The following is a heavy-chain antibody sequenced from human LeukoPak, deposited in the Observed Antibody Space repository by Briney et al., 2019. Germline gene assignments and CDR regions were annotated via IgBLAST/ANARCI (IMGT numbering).Heavy chain of an antibody. CDR1: GYTFISYY. CDR3: AREIVVVPAAMAYYGMDV. CDR2: INPSGGST. Sequence: GASVKVSCKASGYTFISYYMHWVRQAPGQGLEWMGIINPSGGSTSYAQKFQGRVTMTRDTSTSTVYMELSSLRSEDTAVYYCAREIVVVPAAMAYYGMDVWGQGTTVTVSS. D-gene: IGHD2-2*01. J-gene: IGHJ6*02. V-gene: IGHV1-46*01.